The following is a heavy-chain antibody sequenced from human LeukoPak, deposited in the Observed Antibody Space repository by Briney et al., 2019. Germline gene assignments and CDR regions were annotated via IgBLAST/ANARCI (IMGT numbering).Heavy chain of an antibody. CDR2: INTGGSIT. CDR1: GFTLSNYW. Sequence: PGGSLRLSCAASGFTLSNYWMHWVRQAPGKGLVWVSRINTGGSITSYADSVRGRITISKDNAKNALYLQMNSLRAEDTAIYYCARVATGNAFDIWGQGTMVTVSS. V-gene: IGHV3-74*01. J-gene: IGHJ3*02. CDR3: ARVATGNAFDI. D-gene: IGHD1-1*01.